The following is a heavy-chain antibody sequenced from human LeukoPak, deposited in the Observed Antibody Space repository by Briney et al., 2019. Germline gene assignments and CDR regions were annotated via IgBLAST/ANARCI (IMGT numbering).Heavy chain of an antibody. CDR3: AKDYGYSSSWYDY. CDR1: GFTFDDYV. Sequence: GGSLRLSCEASGFTFDDYVMHWVRQAPGKGLEWVSTISWNSASVGYVDSVKGRFTISRDNAKKTLYLQMNSLRPEDTALYYCAKDYGYSSSWYDYWGQGTLVTVSS. J-gene: IGHJ4*02. CDR2: ISWNSASV. D-gene: IGHD6-13*01. V-gene: IGHV3-9*01.